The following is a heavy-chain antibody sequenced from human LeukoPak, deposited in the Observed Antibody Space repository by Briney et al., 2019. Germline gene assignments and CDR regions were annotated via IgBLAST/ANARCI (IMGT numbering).Heavy chain of an antibody. CDR1: GFTFSNAW. J-gene: IGHJ6*03. CDR3: TRLSSSWRDYYYYYMDV. D-gene: IGHD6-13*01. CDR2: IKSKTDGGTT. Sequence: GGSLRLSCAASGFTFSNAWMSWVRQAPGKGLEWVGRIKSKTDGGTTDYAAPVKGRFTISRDDSKNTLYLQMNSLKTEDTAMYYCTRLSSSWRDYYYYYMDVWGKGTTVTVSS. V-gene: IGHV3-15*01.